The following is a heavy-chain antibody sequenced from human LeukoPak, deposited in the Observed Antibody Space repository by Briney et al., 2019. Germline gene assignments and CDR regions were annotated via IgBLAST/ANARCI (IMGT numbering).Heavy chain of an antibody. J-gene: IGHJ4*02. Sequence: GGSLRLSCAASGLTFNNSLNCVRRAPGKGLEWVSYISSSSSNIYYADSVKGRFTISRDNAKNSLYLQMNSLRAEDTAVYYCATVVSGTFRRAYFDYWGQGTLVTVSS. D-gene: IGHD3-10*01. V-gene: IGHV3-48*01. CDR2: ISSSSSNI. CDR1: GLTFNNS. CDR3: ATVVSGTFRRAYFDY.